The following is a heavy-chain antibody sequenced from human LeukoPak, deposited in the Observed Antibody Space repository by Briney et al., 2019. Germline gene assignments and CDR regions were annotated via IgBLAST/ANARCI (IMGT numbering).Heavy chain of an antibody. V-gene: IGHV3-23*01. CDR2: ISGSGGST. CDR3: ARPRAGSGAYAFDI. Sequence: GGSLRLSCAASGFTFSSYAMSWVRQAPGKGLEWVSAISGSGGSTYYADSVKGRFTISRDNAKNSLYLQMNSLRAEDTAVYYCARPRAGSGAYAFDIWGQGTMVTVSS. J-gene: IGHJ3*02. CDR1: GFTFSSYA. D-gene: IGHD3-10*01.